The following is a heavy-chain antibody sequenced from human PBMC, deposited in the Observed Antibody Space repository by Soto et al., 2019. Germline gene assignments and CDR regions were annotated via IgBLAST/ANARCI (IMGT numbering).Heavy chain of an antibody. Sequence: GGSLRLSCAASGFTFSSYAMHWVRQAPGKGLEWVAVISYDGSNKYYADSVKGRFTISRDNSKNTLYLQMNSLRAEDTAVYYWARVRRQQLVYRDYYYYGMDVWGQGTTVTVSS. V-gene: IGHV3-30-3*01. J-gene: IGHJ6*02. D-gene: IGHD6-13*01. CDR2: ISYDGSNK. CDR3: ARVRRQQLVYRDYYYYGMDV. CDR1: GFTFSSYA.